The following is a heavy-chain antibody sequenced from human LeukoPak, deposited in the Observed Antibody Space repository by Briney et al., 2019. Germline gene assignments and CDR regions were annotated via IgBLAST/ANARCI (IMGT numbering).Heavy chain of an antibody. CDR2: ISGSGGST. D-gene: IGHD1-26*01. J-gene: IGHJ4*02. CDR1: GFTFSNFG. V-gene: IGHV3-23*01. Sequence: GGSLRLSCTATGFTFSNFGMAWVRQAPGQGLEWVSTISGSGGSTYYADSVKGRFTISRDNSKNTLYLQVNSLRAEDTAVYYCAKGGKWDVTPFDYWGQGTLVTVSS. CDR3: AKGGKWDVTPFDY.